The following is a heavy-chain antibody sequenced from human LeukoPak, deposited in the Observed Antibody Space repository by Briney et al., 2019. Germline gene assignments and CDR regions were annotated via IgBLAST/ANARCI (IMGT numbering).Heavy chain of an antibody. J-gene: IGHJ4*02. CDR2: IRGSGGST. V-gene: IGHV3-23*01. Sequence: GGSLRLSCSASGFPFSSYAMGWVRQARGKGLEWVSAIRGSGGSTYYADSVKGRFTISRDNSKNTLYLQMNSLRAEDTAVYYCANEYGGNFDYWGQGTLVTVSS. CDR3: ANEYGGNFDY. D-gene: IGHD4-23*01. CDR1: GFPFSSYA.